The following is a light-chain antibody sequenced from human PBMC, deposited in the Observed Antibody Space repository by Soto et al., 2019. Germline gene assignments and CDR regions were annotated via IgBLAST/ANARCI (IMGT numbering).Light chain of an antibody. CDR1: QDISSW. CDR2: AAS. Sequence: DIQVTQSPSSVSASVGDRVTITCRASQDISSWLAWYQQKPGKAPKLLIYAASSLQSGVPSRSSGRGAGPALSLTITSLQPEDFASYYCQQANSFSLTLGGGTKVDIK. V-gene: IGKV1-12*01. J-gene: IGKJ4*01. CDR3: QQANSFSLT.